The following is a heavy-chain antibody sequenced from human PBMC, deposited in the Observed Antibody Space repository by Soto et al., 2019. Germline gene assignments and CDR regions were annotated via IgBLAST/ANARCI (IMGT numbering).Heavy chain of an antibody. D-gene: IGHD1-26*01. CDR1: GFSFSSYS. J-gene: IGHJ4*02. CDR3: ARGSAFIGLDY. Sequence: GGSLRLSCAASGFSFSSYSMNWVRQAPGKGLEWVSSIGTSGSYIYDTDSVKGRFTISRDNTKDSLYLQMNSLRAEDTAIYYCARGSAFIGLDYWGQGT. V-gene: IGHV3-21*01. CDR2: IGTSGSYI.